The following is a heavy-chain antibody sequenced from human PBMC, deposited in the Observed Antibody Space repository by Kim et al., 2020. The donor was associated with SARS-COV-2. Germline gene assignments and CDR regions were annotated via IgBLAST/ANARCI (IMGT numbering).Heavy chain of an antibody. CDR3: AGAWGSGYYYPFDY. V-gene: IGHV1-3*01. J-gene: IGHJ4*02. D-gene: IGHD3-10*01. Sequence: ASVKVSCRASGYTFTTYAMHWVRQAPGQRLEWMGWINAGNGNTKYSQKFQGRVTITTDTSASSAYMELSNLRSEDTAVYYCAGAWGSGYYYPFDYWGQGTLVTGSS. CDR2: INAGNGNT. CDR1: GYTFTTYA.